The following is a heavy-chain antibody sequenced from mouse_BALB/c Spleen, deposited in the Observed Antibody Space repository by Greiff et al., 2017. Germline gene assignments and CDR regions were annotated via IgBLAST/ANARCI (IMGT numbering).Heavy chain of an antibody. V-gene: IGHV5-17*02. CDR3: ARSVLPHYYAMDY. Sequence: EVQGVESGGGLVQPGGSRKLSCAASGFTFSSFGMHWVRQAPEKGLEWVAYISSGSSTIYYADTVKGRFTISRDNPKNTRFLQMTSLRSEDTAMYYYARSVLPHYYAMDYWGQGTSVTVSS. CDR1: GFTFSSFG. J-gene: IGHJ4*01. D-gene: IGHD1-1*01. CDR2: ISSGSSTI.